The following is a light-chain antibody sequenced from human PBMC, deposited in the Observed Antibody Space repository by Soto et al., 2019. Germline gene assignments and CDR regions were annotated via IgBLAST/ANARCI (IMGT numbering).Light chain of an antibody. CDR2: EVN. CDR3: SSHAASGV. V-gene: IGLV2-8*01. CDR1: SGDVGGYNY. J-gene: IGLJ3*02. Sequence: QFVLTQPPSASGSPGQSVAISCSGTSGDVGGYNYVSWYQQHPGKAPKLIIYEVNKRPSGVPDRFSGSKSGNTASLTVSGLQAEDEADYYCSSHAASGVFGGGTKLTVL.